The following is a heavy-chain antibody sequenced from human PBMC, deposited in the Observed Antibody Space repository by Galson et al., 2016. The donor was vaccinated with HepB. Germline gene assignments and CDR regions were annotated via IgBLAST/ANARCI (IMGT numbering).Heavy chain of an antibody. CDR3: ARYYDILTGYSNYGMDV. Sequence: SLRLSCAASGFTFSSYAMSWVRQAPGKGLEWVSAISGSGGSTYYADSVEGRFTISRDNSKNTLYLQMNSLRAEDTAVYYCARYYDILTGYSNYGMDVWGQGTTVTVS. D-gene: IGHD3-9*01. CDR1: GFTFSSYA. J-gene: IGHJ6*02. V-gene: IGHV3-23*01. CDR2: ISGSGGST.